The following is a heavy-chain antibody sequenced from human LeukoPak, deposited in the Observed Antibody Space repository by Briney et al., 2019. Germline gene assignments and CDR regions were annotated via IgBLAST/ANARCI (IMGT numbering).Heavy chain of an antibody. CDR3: ARDSVDTKRRLDY. V-gene: IGHV3-21*01. Sequence: GGSLRLSCAASGLTFSSYSMNWVRQAPGKGLEWVSAISSSSIDIYYADSVKGRFTISRDNAKNSLYLQMNSLRAEDTAVYYCARDSVDTKRRLDYWGQGTLVTVSS. J-gene: IGHJ4*02. CDR1: GLTFSSYS. D-gene: IGHD5-18*01. CDR2: ISSSSIDI.